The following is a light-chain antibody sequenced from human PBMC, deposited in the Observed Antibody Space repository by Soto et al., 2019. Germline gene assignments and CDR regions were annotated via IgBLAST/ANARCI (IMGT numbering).Light chain of an antibody. V-gene: IGKV1-5*01. CDR2: DAT. J-gene: IGKJ5*01. CDR3: QQYNRLIT. Sequence: DIQITQSPSILSASVGDSVTITCRASQTIDSWVAWYQQKPGKAPKLLVYDATSLESGVSSRFSGSGYGTDFTLSINNLQPDDFATYYCQQYNRLITFGQGTRLEIK. CDR1: QTIDSW.